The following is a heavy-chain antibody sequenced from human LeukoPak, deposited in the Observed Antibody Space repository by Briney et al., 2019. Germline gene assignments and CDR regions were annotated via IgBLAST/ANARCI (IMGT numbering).Heavy chain of an antibody. D-gene: IGHD2-15*01. CDR2: NNGGGSTT. V-gene: IGHV3-74*01. Sequence: GGSLRLSCVASGFSLSGYWMYWVRQAPGKGLMYISRNNGGGSTTNYADVMKGRFTMSRDNVKNTLYLQMNSLRVEDTAVYYCARDPRNVGLAPWGQGTLVTVSS. CDR1: GFSLSGYW. J-gene: IGHJ5*02. CDR3: ARDPRNVGLAP.